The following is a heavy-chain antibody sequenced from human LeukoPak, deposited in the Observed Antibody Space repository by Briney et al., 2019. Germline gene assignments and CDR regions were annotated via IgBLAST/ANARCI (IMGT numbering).Heavy chain of an antibody. CDR3: AKDLRGTYYDSSGYYYH. CDR1: GGTFSSYA. D-gene: IGHD3-22*01. V-gene: IGHV1-69*13. Sequence: SVKVSCKASGGTFSSYAISWVRQAPGQGLEWMGGTIPIFGTANYAQKFQGRVTITADESTSTAYMELSSLRSEDTAVYYCAKDLRGTYYDSSGYYYHWGQGTLVTVSS. CDR2: TIPIFGTA. J-gene: IGHJ5*02.